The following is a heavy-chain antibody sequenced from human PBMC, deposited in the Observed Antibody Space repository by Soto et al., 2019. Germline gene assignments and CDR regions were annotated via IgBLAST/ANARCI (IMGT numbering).Heavy chain of an antibody. CDR3: ASGGYCTNGVCYPEEPYYYYGMDV. CDR2: ISYDRRNK. D-gene: IGHD2-8*01. CDR1: DFTFSSYA. Sequence: GGPLRLSCADSDFTFSSYALQGFRQAPGKGLGGGAVISYDRRNKYYADSVKGRFTISRDNSKNTLYLQMNSLRAEDTAVYYCASGGYCTNGVCYPEEPYYYYGMDVWGQGTTVTVSS. V-gene: IGHV3-30-3*01. J-gene: IGHJ6*02.